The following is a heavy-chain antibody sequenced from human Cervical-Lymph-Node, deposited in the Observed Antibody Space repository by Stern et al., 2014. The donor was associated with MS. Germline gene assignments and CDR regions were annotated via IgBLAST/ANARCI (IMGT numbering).Heavy chain of an antibody. J-gene: IGHJ5*02. V-gene: IGHV1-2*02. D-gene: IGHD2-8*01. CDR1: GYTFTAYY. Sequence: VQLLESGAEVKKPGASVQVSCKASGYTFTAYYIHWVRQAPGQGLEWMGWMFHNSGDTNIAQKFQGRVPMTRDTSISTAYMELSRLRSDDTAVYYCAREYEPPTNWFDPWGQGTLVTVSS. CDR3: AREYEPPTNWFDP. CDR2: MFHNSGDT.